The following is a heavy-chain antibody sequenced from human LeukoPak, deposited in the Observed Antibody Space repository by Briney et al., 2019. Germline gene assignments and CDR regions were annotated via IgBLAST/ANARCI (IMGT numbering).Heavy chain of an antibody. Sequence: PGGSLRLSCAASGFTFRNYWMTWVRQAPGKGLEWVANIKQGASEINYLDSVKGRFTISRDDAKNSLSLQMNSLRAEDTAMYYCARRTDSGWKWFDPWGQGTLVTVSS. CDR1: GFTFRNYW. CDR3: ARRTDSGWKWFDP. D-gene: IGHD6-25*01. V-gene: IGHV3-7*05. J-gene: IGHJ5*02. CDR2: IKQGASEI.